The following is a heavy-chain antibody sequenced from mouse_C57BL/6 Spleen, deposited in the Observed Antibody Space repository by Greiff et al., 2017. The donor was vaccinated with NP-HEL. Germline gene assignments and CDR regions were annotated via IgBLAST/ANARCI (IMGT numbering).Heavy chain of an antibody. Sequence: EVQLQESGGGLVKPGGSLKLSCAASGFTFSSYTMSWVRQTPEKRLEWVATISGGGGNTYYPDSVKGRFTISRDNAKNTLYLQMSSLRSEDTALYYCARHVQRGYAMDYWGQGTSVTVSS. CDR1: GFTFSSYT. J-gene: IGHJ4*01. CDR2: ISGGGGNT. V-gene: IGHV5-9*01. CDR3: ARHVQRGYAMDY.